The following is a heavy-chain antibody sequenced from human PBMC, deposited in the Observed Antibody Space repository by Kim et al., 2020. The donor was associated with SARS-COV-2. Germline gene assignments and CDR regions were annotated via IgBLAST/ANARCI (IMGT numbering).Heavy chain of an antibody. J-gene: IGHJ4*02. Sequence: SGPTLVNPTQTLTLTCTFSGFSLSTSGVGVGWIRQPPGKALEWLALIYLDDDKRYSPSLKSRLTITKDTPKNQVVLTMTNMDPVDTATYYCAHRRGSVVGAYFVYWGQGTLVTVSS. CDR3: AHRRGSVVGAYFVY. CDR2: IYLDDDK. CDR1: GFSLSTSGVG. V-gene: IGHV2-5*02. D-gene: IGHD1-26*01.